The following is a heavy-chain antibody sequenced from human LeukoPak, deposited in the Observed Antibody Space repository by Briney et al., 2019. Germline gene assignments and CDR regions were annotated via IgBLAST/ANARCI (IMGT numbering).Heavy chain of an antibody. V-gene: IGHV3-30*03. CDR1: GFTFSSNG. CDR3: ARGSTMVY. D-gene: IGHD3-10*01. J-gene: IGHJ4*02. CDR2: ISYDGSNK. Sequence: GGSLRLSCAASGFTFSSNGMHWVRQAPGKGLEWVAVISYDGSNKYYADSVKGRFTISRDNAKNTLYLQMNSLRAEDTAVYYCARGSTMVYWGQGTLVTVSS.